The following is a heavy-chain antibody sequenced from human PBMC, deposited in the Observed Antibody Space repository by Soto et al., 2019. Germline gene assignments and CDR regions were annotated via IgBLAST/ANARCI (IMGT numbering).Heavy chain of an antibody. CDR2: ISGSVGTT. V-gene: IGHV3-23*01. Sequence: EVQLLESGGGLVQPGGSLRLSCEASGFTFSSYAMSWVRQAPGKGLEWVSVISGSVGTTYYADSVKGRFTISRDNSKNTLYLQMNNLRAEDTAVYYCAIDHLFSGWTSGGYFDYWGQGALVTVSS. CDR3: AIDHLFSGWTSGGYFDY. CDR1: GFTFSSYA. J-gene: IGHJ4*02. D-gene: IGHD6-19*01.